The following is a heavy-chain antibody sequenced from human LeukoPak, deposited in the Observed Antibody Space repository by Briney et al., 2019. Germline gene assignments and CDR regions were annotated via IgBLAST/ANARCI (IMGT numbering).Heavy chain of an antibody. V-gene: IGHV3-21*01. Sequence: PGGSLRLSCAASGFTFSSYSMNWVRQAPGKGLEWVSSISSSSSYIYYADSVKGRFTIPRDNAKNSLYLQMNSLRAEDTAVYYCARDQDYVWGSYPVDYWGQGTLVTVSS. CDR3: ARDQDYVWGSYPVDY. D-gene: IGHD3-16*01. J-gene: IGHJ4*02. CDR2: ISSSSSYI. CDR1: GFTFSSYS.